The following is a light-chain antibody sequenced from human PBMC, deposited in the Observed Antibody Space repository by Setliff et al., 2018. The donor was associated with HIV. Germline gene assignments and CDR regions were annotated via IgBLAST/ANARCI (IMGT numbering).Light chain of an antibody. CDR1: SSDIGDYNY. CDR2: DVS. Sequence: QSALAQPASVSGSPGQSITISCTGTSSDIGDYNYVSWYQQHPGKAPKVMIYDVSKRPSGVSTRFSGSKSGDTASLTISGLQAEDEAHYYCCSYASTSTLVFGGGTK. J-gene: IGLJ3*02. CDR3: CSYASTSTLV. V-gene: IGLV2-14*03.